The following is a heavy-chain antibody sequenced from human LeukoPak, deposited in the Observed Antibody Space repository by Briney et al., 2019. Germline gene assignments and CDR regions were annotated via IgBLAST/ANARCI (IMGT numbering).Heavy chain of an antibody. CDR3: AIHGCGGSCSKEDYYYGMDV. V-gene: IGHV4-39*01. CDR2: IYYSGYT. CDR1: GGSISSSSYY. Sequence: SETLSLTCTVSGGSISSSSYYWGWIRQPPGKGLEWIGSIYYSGYTYYNPSLKSRVTISVDTSKNQFSLKLSSVTAADTAVYYCAIHGCGGSCSKEDYYYGMDVWGQGTTVTVSS. D-gene: IGHD2-15*01. J-gene: IGHJ6*02.